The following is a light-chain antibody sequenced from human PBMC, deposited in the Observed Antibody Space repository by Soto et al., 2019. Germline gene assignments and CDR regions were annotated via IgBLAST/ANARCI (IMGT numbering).Light chain of an antibody. CDR1: QSIKNW. CDR2: DAS. CDR3: QQYDDYPLT. V-gene: IGKV1-5*01. Sequence: TQSPSTLSASVGDRVTITCRASQSIKNWLAWYQQKPGTAPKFLIYDASTLESGVPSRFSGSGSGTEFTLTISSLQADDFATYFCQQYDDYPLTFGGGTKVEIK. J-gene: IGKJ4*01.